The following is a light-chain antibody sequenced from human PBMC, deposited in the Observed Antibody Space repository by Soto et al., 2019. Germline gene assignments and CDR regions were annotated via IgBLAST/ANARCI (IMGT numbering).Light chain of an antibody. J-gene: IGKJ1*01. CDR2: LGS. Sequence: DIVLTQSPLSLPVTPGEPASITCRSSQSLLYSNGYNYLDWYLQKPGQSPQLLIYLGSNRASGVPDRFGGSGSGTDFTLKISRVEAEDVGVYYCMQPLLTPWTVGQGTKVEIK. CDR3: MQPLLTPWT. V-gene: IGKV2-28*01. CDR1: QSLLYSNGYNY.